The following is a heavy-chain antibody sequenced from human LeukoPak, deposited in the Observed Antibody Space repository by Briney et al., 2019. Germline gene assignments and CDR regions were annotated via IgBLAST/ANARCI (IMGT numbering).Heavy chain of an antibody. V-gene: IGHV1-8*01. CDR1: GYTFTSYD. CDR2: MNPNSGNT. J-gene: IGHJ6*02. CDR3: ARRLTYYDFWSGYFSDYYYGMDV. D-gene: IGHD3-3*01. Sequence: ASVKVSCKASGYTFTSYDINWVRQATGQGLEWMGWMNPNSGNTGYAQKFQGRVTMTRNTSISTAYMELSSLRSEDTAVYYCARRLTYYDFWSGYFSDYYYGMDVWGQGTTVTASS.